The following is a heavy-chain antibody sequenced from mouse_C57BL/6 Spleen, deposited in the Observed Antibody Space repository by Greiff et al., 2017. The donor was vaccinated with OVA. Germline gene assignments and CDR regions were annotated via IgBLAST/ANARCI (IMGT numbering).Heavy chain of an antibody. CDR2: IDPENGDT. J-gene: IGHJ1*03. CDR3: TAYYDGSSYYWYFDV. D-gene: IGHD1-1*01. V-gene: IGHV14-4*01. CDR1: GFNFKDDY. Sequence: VQLKESGAELVRPGASVKLSCTASGFNFKDDYMHWVKQRPEQGLEWIGWIDPENGDTEYASKFKGKATMTADTASNTAYLQLSSLTSEDTAVYYCTAYYDGSSYYWYFDVWGTGTTVTVSS.